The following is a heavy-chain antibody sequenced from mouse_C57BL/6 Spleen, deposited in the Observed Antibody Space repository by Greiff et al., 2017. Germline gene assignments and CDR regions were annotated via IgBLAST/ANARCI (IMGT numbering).Heavy chain of an antibody. CDR3: ARRSPYDYDATVFAY. J-gene: IGHJ3*01. V-gene: IGHV1-39*01. Sequence: EVQLKESGPELVKPGASVKISCKASGYSFTDYNMNWVKQSNGKSLEWIGVINPNYGTTSYNQKFKGKATLTVDQSSSTAYMQLNSLTSEDSAVYYCARRSPYDYDATVFAYWGQGTLVTVSA. CDR1: GYSFTDYN. CDR2: INPNYGTT. D-gene: IGHD2-4*01.